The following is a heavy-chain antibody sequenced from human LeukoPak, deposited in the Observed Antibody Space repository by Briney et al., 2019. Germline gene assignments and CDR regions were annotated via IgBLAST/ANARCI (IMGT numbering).Heavy chain of an antibody. CDR1: GFTFSSYS. CDR2: ISSSSSYI. Sequence: GGSLRLSCAASGFTFSSYSMNWVRQAPGKGLEWVSSISSSSSYIYYADSVKGRFTISRDNAKNSLYLRMNSLRAEDTAVYYCARYGVDTAMVFDYWGQGTLVTVSS. J-gene: IGHJ4*02. CDR3: ARYGVDTAMVFDY. D-gene: IGHD5-18*01. V-gene: IGHV3-21*01.